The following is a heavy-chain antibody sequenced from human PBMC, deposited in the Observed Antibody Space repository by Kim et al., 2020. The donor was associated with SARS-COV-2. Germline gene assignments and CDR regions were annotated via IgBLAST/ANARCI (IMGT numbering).Heavy chain of an antibody. Sequence: GGSLRLSCAASGFTFSSYGMHWVRQAPGKGLEWVAVISYDGSNKYYADSVKGRFTISRDNSKNTLYLQMNSLRAEDTAVYYCAKTHPGTGTTVDYWGQGTLVTVSS. CDR1: GFTFSSYG. D-gene: IGHD3-9*01. CDR2: ISYDGSNK. V-gene: IGHV3-30*18. J-gene: IGHJ4*02. CDR3: AKTHPGTGTTVDY.